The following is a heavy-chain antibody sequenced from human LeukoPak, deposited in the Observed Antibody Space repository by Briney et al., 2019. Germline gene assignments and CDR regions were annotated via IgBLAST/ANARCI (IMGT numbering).Heavy chain of an antibody. CDR1: GFTFDDYA. CDR3: AKDRSGRWGAFDI. Sequence: GRSLRLSCAASGFTFDDYAMHWVRQAPGKGLEWVSGISWNSGSIGYADSVKGRFTISRDNAKSSLYLQMNSLRAEDTALYYCAKDRSGRWGAFDIWGQGTMVTVSS. J-gene: IGHJ3*02. V-gene: IGHV3-9*01. D-gene: IGHD1-26*01. CDR2: ISWNSGSI.